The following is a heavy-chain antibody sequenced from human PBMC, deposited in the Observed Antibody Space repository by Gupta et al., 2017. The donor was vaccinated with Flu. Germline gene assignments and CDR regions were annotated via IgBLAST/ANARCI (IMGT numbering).Heavy chain of an antibody. CDR2: ISSSGSTI. Sequence: EVQLVESGGGLVQPGGSLRLSCAASGFTFSSFDMNWVRQAPGKGLEWVSYISSSGSTIYYADSVKGRFTISRDNAKNSLYLQMNSLRAEDTAVYYCAREGEDYDFWSGYYGNYFDYWGQGTLVTVSS. D-gene: IGHD3-3*01. V-gene: IGHV3-48*03. CDR1: GFTFSSFD. J-gene: IGHJ4*02. CDR3: AREGEDYDFWSGYYGNYFDY.